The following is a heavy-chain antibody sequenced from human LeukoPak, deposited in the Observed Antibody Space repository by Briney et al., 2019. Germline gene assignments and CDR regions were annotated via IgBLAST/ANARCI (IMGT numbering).Heavy chain of an antibody. D-gene: IGHD4-23*01. Sequence: PSETLSLTCAVYGGSFSGYYWSWIRQPPGKGLEWIGEINHSGSTNYNPSLKSRVPISVDKSKNQFSLKLSSVTAADTAVYYCARGGGAYYMDVWGKGTTVTVSS. J-gene: IGHJ6*03. CDR1: GGSFSGYY. CDR3: ARGGGAYYMDV. V-gene: IGHV4-34*01. CDR2: INHSGST.